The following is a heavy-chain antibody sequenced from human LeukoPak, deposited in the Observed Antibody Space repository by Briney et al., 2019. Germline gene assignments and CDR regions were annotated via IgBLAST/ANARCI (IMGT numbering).Heavy chain of an antibody. D-gene: IGHD2-15*01. V-gene: IGHV3-23*01. Sequence: GGSLRLSCAASGFTFSNYAMSWVRQAPGKGLEWVSALSGSGDNTYYADSVKGRFTISRDNSKNTLYLQMNSLRAEDTAVYYCAKVETAAAATLRGFDYWGQGTLVTVSS. CDR1: GFTFSNYA. J-gene: IGHJ4*02. CDR3: AKVETAAAATLRGFDY. CDR2: LSGSGDNT.